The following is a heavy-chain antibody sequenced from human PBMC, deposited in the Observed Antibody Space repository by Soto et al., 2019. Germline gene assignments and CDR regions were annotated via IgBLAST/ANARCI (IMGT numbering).Heavy chain of an antibody. D-gene: IGHD3-10*01. CDR2: INPNSGGT. CDR3: ARDPGDPGRVFDY. V-gene: IGHV1-2*04. Sequence: ASVKVSCKASGYAFTGYYMHWVRQAPGQGLEWMGWINPNSGGTNYAQKFQGWVTMTRDTSTSTAYMELSRLRSDDTAVYYCARDPGDPGRVFDYWGQGTLVTVSS. J-gene: IGHJ4*02. CDR1: GYAFTGYY.